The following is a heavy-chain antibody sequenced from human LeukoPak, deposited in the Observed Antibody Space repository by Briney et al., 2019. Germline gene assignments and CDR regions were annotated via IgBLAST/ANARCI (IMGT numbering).Heavy chain of an antibody. D-gene: IGHD2-15*01. V-gene: IGHV3-53*01. Sequence: GGSLRPSCAASGFTVSSTYMSWDRQAPGKGLEWVSVIYSGGNIYYIDSVKGRFTISRDTSKNTLYLQMNSLRAEDTAVYYCASRHCSGGGCYFAGADPFDYWGQGTLVTVSS. CDR2: IYSGGNI. J-gene: IGHJ4*02. CDR1: GFTVSSTY. CDR3: ASRHCSGGGCYFAGADPFDY.